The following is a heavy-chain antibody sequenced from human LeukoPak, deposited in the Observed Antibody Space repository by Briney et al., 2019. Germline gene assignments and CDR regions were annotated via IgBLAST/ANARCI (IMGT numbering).Heavy chain of an antibody. J-gene: IGHJ4*02. CDR3: ASTLRFLPYRRFDY. D-gene: IGHD3-3*01. CDR1: GYSISSGYY. V-gene: IGHV4-38-2*01. Sequence: SETLSLTCAVSGYSISSGYYWAWIRQPPGKGLEWIGSIYQSGSGSSYYNPSLKSRVTIFGDTSKNQFFLRLSSVTAADTAVYYCASTLRFLPYRRFDYWGQGTLVTVPS. CDR2: IYQSGSGSS.